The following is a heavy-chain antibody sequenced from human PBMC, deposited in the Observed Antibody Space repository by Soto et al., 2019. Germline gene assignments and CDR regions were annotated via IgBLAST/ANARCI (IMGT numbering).Heavy chain of an antibody. V-gene: IGHV1-46*01. CDR2: INPSGGST. Sequence: ASVKVSCKSSGYPFTSYYIHWVRQAPGQGLEWMGIINPSGGSTSYAQKFQGRVTMTRDTSTSTVYMELSSLRSEDTAVYYCARDEDSYVGYSYGNRFDYWGQGTLVTVSS. CDR3: ARDEDSYVGYSYGNRFDY. D-gene: IGHD5-18*01. CDR1: GYPFTSYY. J-gene: IGHJ4*02.